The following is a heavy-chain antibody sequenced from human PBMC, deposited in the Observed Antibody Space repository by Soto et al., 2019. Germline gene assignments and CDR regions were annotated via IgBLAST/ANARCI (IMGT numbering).Heavy chain of an antibody. CDR2: IYPGDSDT. J-gene: IGHJ6*02. Sequence: XESLKLSCKCSGYSFTSYWIGLVLQMPGKGLEWMGIIYPGDSDTRYSPSFQGQVTISADKSISTAYLQWSSLKASDIAMYYCARLDGDYMYYYYGMDVWGQGTTVTVSS. CDR3: ARLDGDYMYYYYGMDV. V-gene: IGHV5-51*01. D-gene: IGHD4-17*01. CDR1: GYSFTSYW.